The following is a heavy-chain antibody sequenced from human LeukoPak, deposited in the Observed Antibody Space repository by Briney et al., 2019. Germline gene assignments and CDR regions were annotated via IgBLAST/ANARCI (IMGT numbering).Heavy chain of an antibody. CDR2: ISISSSYI. D-gene: IGHD5-18*01. J-gene: IGHJ4*02. CDR3: ARDPGYSYGYEGPYYFDY. CDR1: GFTFSSYG. Sequence: GGSLRLSFAASGFTFSSYGMNWVRQAPGKGLEWVSSISISSSYIYYADSVKGRFTISRDNAKNSLYLQMNSLRAEDTAVYYCARDPGYSYGYEGPYYFDYWGQGTLVTVSS. V-gene: IGHV3-21*01.